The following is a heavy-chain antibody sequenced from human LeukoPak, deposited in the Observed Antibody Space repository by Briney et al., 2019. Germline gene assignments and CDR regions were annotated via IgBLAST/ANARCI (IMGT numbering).Heavy chain of an antibody. CDR3: ARDLAYSRLDY. Sequence: PPGGSLRLSCAVSGLTFSSSWMDWVRQAPGKGLEWVASINPDANKKYSADSVKGRFTISRDNAENSLYLQMNSLRVEDTAFYYCARDLAYSRLDYWGQGMLVTVSS. D-gene: IGHD5-18*01. J-gene: IGHJ4*02. CDR1: GLTFSSSW. V-gene: IGHV3-7*01. CDR2: INPDANKK.